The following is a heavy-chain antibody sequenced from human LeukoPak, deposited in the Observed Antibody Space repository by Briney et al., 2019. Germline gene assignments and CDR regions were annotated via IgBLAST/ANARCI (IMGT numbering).Heavy chain of an antibody. J-gene: IGHJ4*02. CDR1: LGSLSTYH. D-gene: IGHD5-18*01. V-gene: IGHV4-59*01. Sequence: SETLSLTCSLSLGSLSTYHWNWIRKPPQKGLEWIGYMQSFGISNYSPSLQSRVTILVDRSKNQFVLNLSSGTAADTAVYYCARDKQHSYGRYFDHWGQGMLVTVSS. CDR3: ARDKQHSYGRYFDH. CDR2: MQSFGIS.